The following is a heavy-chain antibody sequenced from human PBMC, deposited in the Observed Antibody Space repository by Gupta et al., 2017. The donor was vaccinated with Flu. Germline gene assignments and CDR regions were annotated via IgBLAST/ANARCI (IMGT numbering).Heavy chain of an antibody. CDR1: GFTFSSYA. V-gene: IGHV3-30*18. D-gene: IGHD1-26*01. J-gene: IGHJ4*02. Sequence: QVQLVESGGGVVQPGRSLRLSCAASGFTFSSYAMHWVRQAPGKGLEWVAVISYDGSNKYYADSVKGRFTISRDNSKNTLYLQMNSLRAEDTAVYYCAKDLDAWELTATDYWGQGTLVTVSS. CDR3: AKDLDAWELTATDY. CDR2: ISYDGSNK.